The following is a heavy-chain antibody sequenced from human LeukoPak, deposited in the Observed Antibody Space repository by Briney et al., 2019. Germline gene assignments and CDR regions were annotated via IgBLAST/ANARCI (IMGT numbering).Heavy chain of an antibody. CDR2: IYHSGST. V-gene: IGHV4-38-2*02. J-gene: IGHJ4*02. CDR3: ARETTSSEIDY. D-gene: IGHD1-14*01. CDR1: GYSISSGYY. Sequence: SETLSLTCTVSGYSISSGYYWGWIRQPPGKGLEWIGSIYHSGSTYYSPSLKSRVTISVDTSKNQFSLKLSSVNDAATDVYSCARETTSSEIDYWGQGTLVTVSS.